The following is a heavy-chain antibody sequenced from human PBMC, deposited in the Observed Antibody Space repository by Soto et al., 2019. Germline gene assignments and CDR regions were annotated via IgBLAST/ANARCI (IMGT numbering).Heavy chain of an antibody. CDR1: GYTFTSYG. V-gene: IGHV1-18*04. J-gene: IGHJ4*02. CDR3: ARYSDYYDSSGHYFDY. D-gene: IGHD3-22*01. Sequence: ASVKVSCKASGYTFTSYGISWVRQAPGQGLEWVGWISAYNGNTNYAQKLQGRVTMTTDTSTSTAYMELRSLRSDDTAVYYCARYSDYYDSSGHYFDYWGQGTLVTVSS. CDR2: ISAYNGNT.